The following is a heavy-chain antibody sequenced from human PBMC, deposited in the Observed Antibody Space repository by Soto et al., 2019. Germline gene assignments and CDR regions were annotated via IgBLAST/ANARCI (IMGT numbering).Heavy chain of an antibody. J-gene: IGHJ4*02. D-gene: IGHD2-2*01. V-gene: IGHV3-21*05. CDR2: ISSSSSNI. CDR1: GFTFSSYS. CDR3: ARDQSDIVVVPAADY. Sequence: PGGSLRLSCAASGFTFSSYSMNWVRQAPGKGLEWVSYISSSSSNIYYADSVKGRFTISRDNAKNSLYLQMNSLRAEDTAVYYCARDQSDIVVVPAADYWGQGTLVTVSS.